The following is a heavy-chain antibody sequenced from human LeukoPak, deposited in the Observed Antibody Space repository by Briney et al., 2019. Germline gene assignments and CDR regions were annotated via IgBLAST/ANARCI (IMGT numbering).Heavy chain of an antibody. CDR2: INWNGGST. CDR1: GLTFSRFE. CDR3: ARVSDISVAAYFDY. D-gene: IGHD6-19*01. V-gene: IGHV3-20*04. J-gene: IGHJ4*02. Sequence: PGGSLRLSCVASGLTFSRFEMNWVRQAPGKGLEWVSTINWNGGSTGYADSVKGRFTISRDNAKNSLYLQMNSLRAEDTALYYCARVSDISVAAYFDYWGQGTLVTVSS.